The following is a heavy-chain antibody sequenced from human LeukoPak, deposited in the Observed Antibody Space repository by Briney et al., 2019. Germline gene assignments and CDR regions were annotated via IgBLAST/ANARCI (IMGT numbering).Heavy chain of an antibody. CDR1: GGSISSSSYY. D-gene: IGHD3-10*01. J-gene: IGHJ4*02. Sequence: SEALSLTCTVSGGSISSSSYYWGWIRQPPGKGLEWIGSIYYSGSTYYNPSLKSRVTISVDTSKNQFSLKLSSVTAADTAVYYCARLYGSGRAIDYWGQGTLVTVSS. CDR2: IYYSGST. CDR3: ARLYGSGRAIDY. V-gene: IGHV4-39*01.